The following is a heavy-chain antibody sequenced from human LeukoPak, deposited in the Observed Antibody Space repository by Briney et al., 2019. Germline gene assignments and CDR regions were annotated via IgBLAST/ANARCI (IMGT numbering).Heavy chain of an antibody. D-gene: IGHD1-26*01. CDR3: ARGQEDSGSYSFDY. V-gene: IGHV4-34*01. CDR2: INHSGST. CDR1: GGSFSGYY. Sequence: SETLSLTCAVYGGSFSGYYWSWIRQPPGKGLEWIGEINHSGSTNYNPSLKSRVTISVDMSKNQFSLKLSSVTAADTAVYYCARGQEDSGSYSFDYWGQGTLVTVSS. J-gene: IGHJ4*02.